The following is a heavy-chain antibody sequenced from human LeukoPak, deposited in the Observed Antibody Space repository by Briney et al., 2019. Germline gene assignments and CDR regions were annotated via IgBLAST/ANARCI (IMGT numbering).Heavy chain of an antibody. V-gene: IGHV4-38-2*01. Sequence: SETLSLTCAVSGYSISSGYYWGWIRQPPGKRQEWIGSFYHGGRTHYNPSLRSRVTVSVDTSKNQFSLKLTSVTAADTAVYYCARHSSPADQLVRSYFDNWGQGTLVTVSS. CDR1: GYSISSGYY. CDR3: ARHSSPADQLVRSYFDN. CDR2: FYHGGRT. D-gene: IGHD1-1*01. J-gene: IGHJ4*02.